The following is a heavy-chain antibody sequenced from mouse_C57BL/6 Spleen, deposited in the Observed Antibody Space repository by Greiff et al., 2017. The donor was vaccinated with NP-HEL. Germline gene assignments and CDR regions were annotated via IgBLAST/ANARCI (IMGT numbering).Heavy chain of an antibody. D-gene: IGHD2-2*01. J-gene: IGHJ1*03. V-gene: IGHV1-55*01. CDR3: ARRRSDYGYYGYFDV. CDR1: GYTFTSYW. CDR2: IYPGSGST. Sequence: QVQLQQPGAELVKPGASVKMSCKASGYTFTSYWITWVKQRPGQGLEWIGDIYPGSGSTDYNEKFKSKATLTVDTSSSTAYMQLSSLTSEDSAVYYCARRRSDYGYYGYFDVWGTGTTVTVSS.